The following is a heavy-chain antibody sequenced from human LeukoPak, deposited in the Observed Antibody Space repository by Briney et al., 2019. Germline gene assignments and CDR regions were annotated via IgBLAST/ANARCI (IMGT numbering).Heavy chain of an antibody. D-gene: IGHD5-12*01. Sequence: SQTLSLTCAVSGGSICSGGYSWSSLRQPPGRGLEWIGYIYHSGSTYYTPSLKSRVTISVDRSKKQISLKMSSVTGAATAVYYCARARGYSRYDFGSGYWFDPWGQGTLVTVS. CDR1: GGSICSGGYS. J-gene: IGHJ5*02. V-gene: IGHV4-30-2*01. CDR2: IYHSGST. CDR3: ARARGYSRYDFGSGYWFDP.